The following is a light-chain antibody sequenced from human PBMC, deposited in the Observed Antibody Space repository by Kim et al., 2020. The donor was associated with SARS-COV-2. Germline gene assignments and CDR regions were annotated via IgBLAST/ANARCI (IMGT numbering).Light chain of an antibody. CDR1: KFGDKY. Sequence: SYELTQPPSVSVSPGQTASITCSGDKFGDKYACWYQQKPGQSPVLVMYENSDRPSGIPERFSGSNSGNTATLTISGTQAMDEADYYCQAWDSRTVVFGGGTKLTVL. J-gene: IGLJ2*01. V-gene: IGLV3-1*01. CDR2: ENS. CDR3: QAWDSRTVV.